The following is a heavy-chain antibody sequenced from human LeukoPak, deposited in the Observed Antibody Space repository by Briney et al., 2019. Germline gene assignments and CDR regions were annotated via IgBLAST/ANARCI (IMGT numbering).Heavy chain of an antibody. V-gene: IGHV3-33*01. Sequence: PGRSLRLSCVASGFTFRSHGMHWVRQAPGKGLEWVAVIWYDGSNEYFADSVKGRFTISRDNSKNILYLQMNSLRAEDTAVYYCARDIASTRMDVWGQGTTVSVSS. CDR2: IWYDGSNE. J-gene: IGHJ6*02. CDR3: ARDIASTRMDV. CDR1: GFTFRSHG. D-gene: IGHD2-15*01.